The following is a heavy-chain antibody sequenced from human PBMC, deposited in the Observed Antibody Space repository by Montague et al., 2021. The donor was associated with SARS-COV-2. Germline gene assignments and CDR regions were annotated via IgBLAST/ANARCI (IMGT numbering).Heavy chain of an antibody. CDR3: AALGYCSSTSCPL. CDR1: GFTFSSYA. CDR2: ITYDGSNK. J-gene: IGHJ4*02. D-gene: IGHD2-2*01. Sequence: SLRLSCAASGFTFSSYAMHWVRQAPGKGLEWGAVITYDGSNKYYADSVKGRFTIPRDNSKNTLYLQMNSLRAEDTAVYYCAALGYCSSTSCPLWGQGTQVTVSS. V-gene: IGHV3-30-3*01.